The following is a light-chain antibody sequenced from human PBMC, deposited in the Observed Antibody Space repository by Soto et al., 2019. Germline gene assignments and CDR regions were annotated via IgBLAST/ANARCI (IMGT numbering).Light chain of an antibody. J-gene: IGKJ4*01. V-gene: IGKV3-20*01. Sequence: EIVLAQSPGTLSLSPGELPTLSCRRGRIRISSYLAWYQQKPGQAPRLLIYGASSRDSGIPARFSGSGSGTEFTLTISRLEPEDFAVYYCQQFSSYPLTFGGGTKVDIK. CDR3: QQFSSYPLT. CDR2: GAS. CDR1: RIRISSY.